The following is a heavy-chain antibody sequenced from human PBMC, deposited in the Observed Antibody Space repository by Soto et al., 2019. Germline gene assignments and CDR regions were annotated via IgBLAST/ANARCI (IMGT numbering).Heavy chain of an antibody. CDR2: IIPIFGTA. CDR1: GGTFSSYA. CDR3: ARAYYDFWSGYWPAYYGMDV. Sequence: SVKVSCKASGGTFSSYAISWVRQAPGQGLEWMGGIIPIFGTANYAQKFQGRVTITADESTSTAYMELSSLRSEDTAVYYCARAYYDFWSGYWPAYYGMDVWGQGTTVTVSS. J-gene: IGHJ6*02. V-gene: IGHV1-69*13. D-gene: IGHD3-3*01.